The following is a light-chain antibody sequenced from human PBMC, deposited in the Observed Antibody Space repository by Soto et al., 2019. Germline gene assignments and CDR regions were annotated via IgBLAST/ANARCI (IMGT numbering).Light chain of an antibody. J-gene: IGKJ5*01. V-gene: IGKV3-20*01. Sequence: EIVLTQSPGTLSLSPGERATLSCRASQTVSSEYLAWYQQKPGQAPRLLIYGASNRATGIPDRFSGSGSGTDFILTITRLEPEDVAVYYCQQYGRFPITFGQGTRVEIK. CDR3: QQYGRFPIT. CDR2: GAS. CDR1: QTVSSEY.